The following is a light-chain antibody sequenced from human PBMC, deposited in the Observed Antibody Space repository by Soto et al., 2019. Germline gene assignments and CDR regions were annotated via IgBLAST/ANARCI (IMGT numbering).Light chain of an antibody. Sequence: DIQLTKTPSFLSASVGDRVTIACRASQDIKSFLAWYQQKPGKAPKLLIYPASTLQSGVPSRFSGSGSGTEFALTISSLQPEDFATYHCQQVNDYPITFGQGTRMEIK. J-gene: IGKJ5*01. CDR2: PAS. V-gene: IGKV1-9*01. CDR3: QQVNDYPIT. CDR1: QDIKSF.